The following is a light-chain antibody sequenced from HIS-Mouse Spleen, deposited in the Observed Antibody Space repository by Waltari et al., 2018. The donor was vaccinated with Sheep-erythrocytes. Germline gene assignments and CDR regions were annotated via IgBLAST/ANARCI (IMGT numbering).Light chain of an antibody. CDR2: QDT. CDR1: NLGEKY. CDR3: QAWDSSIVV. V-gene: IGLV3-1*01. J-gene: IGLJ2*01. Sequence: SSELTQPPSVSVSPGQTASITCPGDNLGEKYACWYQQKPGQSPVLVIYQDTKRPSGIPERFSGSNSGNTATLTISGTQAMDEADYYCQAWDSSIVVFGGGTKLTVL.